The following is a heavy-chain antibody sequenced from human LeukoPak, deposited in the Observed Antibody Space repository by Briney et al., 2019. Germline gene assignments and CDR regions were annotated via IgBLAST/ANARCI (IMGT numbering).Heavy chain of an antibody. CDR3: TTDPTLAYCGGDCLSY. CDR1: GFTFSNAW. V-gene: IGHV3-15*01. D-gene: IGHD2-21*02. J-gene: IGHJ4*02. Sequence: GGSLRLSCAASGFTFSNAWMSWVRQAPGKGLEWVGRIKSKTDGGTTDYAAPVKGRFTISRDDSKNTLYLQMNSLKTEDTAVYFCTTDPTLAYCGGDCLSYWGQGTLVTVSS. CDR2: IKSKTDGGTT.